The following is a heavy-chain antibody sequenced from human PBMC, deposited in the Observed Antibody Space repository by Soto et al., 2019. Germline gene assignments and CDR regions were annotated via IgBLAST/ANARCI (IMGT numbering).Heavy chain of an antibody. V-gene: IGHV3-23*01. Sequence: GGLLRLSCAASGFTFYNYALSWFRQAPGKGLEWVSAISGSGGSTYYADSVKGRFTISRDNSKNTLYLQMHSLRADDTAVYYCANLEGNTAMAAKRDQGFDYWGQGTLVTVSS. CDR1: GFTFYNYA. D-gene: IGHD5-18*01. J-gene: IGHJ4*02. CDR2: ISGSGGST. CDR3: ANLEGNTAMAAKRDQGFDY.